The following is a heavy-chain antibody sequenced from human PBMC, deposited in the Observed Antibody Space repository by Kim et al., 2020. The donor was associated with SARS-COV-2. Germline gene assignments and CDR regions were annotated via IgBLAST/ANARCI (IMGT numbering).Heavy chain of an antibody. J-gene: IGHJ4*02. V-gene: IGHV4-39*02. Sequence: SETLSLTCSVSGGSISSDDHYWGWIRQPPGKAMEWIGSVHHRGGAYYNPSLKSRVTISVDASRNQFSLALTSMTAADTAVYFCARETSNFYFFFDQWGQG. CDR1: GGSISSDDHY. CDR2: VHHRGGA. CDR3: ARETSNFYFFFDQ. D-gene: IGHD3-9*01.